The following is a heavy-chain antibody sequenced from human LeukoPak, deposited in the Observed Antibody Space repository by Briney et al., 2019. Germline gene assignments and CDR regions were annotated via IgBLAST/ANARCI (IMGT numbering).Heavy chain of an antibody. CDR2: ISSSSSYI. CDR1: GFTFSSYS. CDR3: ARDRSYGSGGYYYMDV. D-gene: IGHD3-10*01. Sequence: GGSLRLSCAASGFTFSSYSMNWVRQAPGRRLEWVSSISSSSSYIYYADSVKGRFTISRDNAKNSLYLQMNSLRAEDTAVYYCARDRSYGSGGYYYMDVWGKGTTVTVSS. V-gene: IGHV3-21*01. J-gene: IGHJ6*03.